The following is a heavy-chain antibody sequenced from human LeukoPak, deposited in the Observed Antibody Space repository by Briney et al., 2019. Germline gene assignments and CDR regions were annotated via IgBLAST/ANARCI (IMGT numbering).Heavy chain of an antibody. D-gene: IGHD3-16*01. CDR3: ARDLLLFYSSAQDPIEINFDP. Sequence: HSGGSLRLSCAASGFTFSNYEMNWVRQAPGKGLEWVSYISSSGGIPYFADSVKGRFTISRNNAKNSLYLQMNSLRAEDTAVYYCARDLLLFYSSAQDPIEINFDPWGQGTLVTVSS. CDR1: GFTFSNYE. CDR2: ISSSGGIP. V-gene: IGHV3-48*03. J-gene: IGHJ5*02.